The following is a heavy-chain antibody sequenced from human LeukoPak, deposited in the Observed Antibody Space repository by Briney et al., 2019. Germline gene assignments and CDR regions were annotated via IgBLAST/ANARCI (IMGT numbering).Heavy chain of an antibody. V-gene: IGHV3-53*01. CDR2: SYTGGTT. J-gene: IGHJ4*02. Sequence: GGSLRLSFAASGFTVSGTHMSGVRQAPWKGLEWISASYTGGTTYYSDSVEGRFTISRHKSKNTLYLHMDSLRVEDTAVYYYARAQAPSGGGLDSWGQGTLVTVSS. D-gene: IGHD3-16*01. CDR3: ARAQAPSGGGLDS. CDR1: GFTVSGTH.